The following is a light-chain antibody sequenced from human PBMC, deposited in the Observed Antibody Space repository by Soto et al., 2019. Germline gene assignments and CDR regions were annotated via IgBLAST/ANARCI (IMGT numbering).Light chain of an antibody. CDR3: QVWDSTSDHVV. CDR1: NIGSKN. V-gene: IGLV3-21*02. J-gene: IGLJ2*01. CDR2: DDR. Sequence: SYELMQPPSVSEAPGQTARITCEGNNIGSKNVHWYQQKPGQAPALVVYDDRGRPSGVPERLSGSNSGNTATLTISRVEAGDEADYYCQVWDSTSDHVVFGGGTKLTVL.